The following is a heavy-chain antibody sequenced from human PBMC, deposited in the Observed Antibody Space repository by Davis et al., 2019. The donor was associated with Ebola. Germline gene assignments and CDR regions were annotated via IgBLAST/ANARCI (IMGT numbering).Heavy chain of an antibody. J-gene: IGHJ5*02. CDR1: GGSISSGGYS. Sequence: SETLSLTCTVSGGSISSGGYSWSWIRQPPVKGLVWIGYIYHSGSTYYNPSLKSRVTISVDRSKNQFSLKLRSVTAADTAVYYCARVEYQLLLVTWPWGQGTLVTVSS. V-gene: IGHV4-30-2*01. D-gene: IGHD2-2*01. CDR3: ARVEYQLLLVTWP. CDR2: IYHSGST.